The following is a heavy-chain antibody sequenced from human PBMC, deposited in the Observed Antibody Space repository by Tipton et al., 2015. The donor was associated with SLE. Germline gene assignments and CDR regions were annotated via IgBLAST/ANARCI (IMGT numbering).Heavy chain of an antibody. CDR2: IYYSGST. CDR3: ARSDSAIAVAGQAFEV. Sequence: TLSLTCTISGGSISSSSYYWGWTRQPPGKWLEWIGRIYYSGSTYYNPSPKSRVTISVDTSKNQFSLKLSSVTAADTAGYYCARSDSAIAVAGQAFEVWGQGAMVTVSS. D-gene: IGHD6-19*01. CDR1: GGSISSSSYY. J-gene: IGHJ3*01. V-gene: IGHV4-39*07.